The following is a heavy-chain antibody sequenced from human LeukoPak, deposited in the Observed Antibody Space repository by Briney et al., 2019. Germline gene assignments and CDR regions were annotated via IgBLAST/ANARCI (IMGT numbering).Heavy chain of an antibody. CDR3: ARDRGTIFGVVTYDY. CDR2: INPNSGGT. J-gene: IGHJ4*02. CDR1: GYTFTGYY. D-gene: IGHD3-3*01. V-gene: IGHV1-2*02. Sequence: VASVKVSCKASGYTFTGYYMHWVRQAPGQGLEWMGWINPNSGGTNYAQKFQGRVTMTRDTSISTAYMELRSLRSDDTAVYYCARDRGTIFGVVTYDYWGQGTLVTVSS.